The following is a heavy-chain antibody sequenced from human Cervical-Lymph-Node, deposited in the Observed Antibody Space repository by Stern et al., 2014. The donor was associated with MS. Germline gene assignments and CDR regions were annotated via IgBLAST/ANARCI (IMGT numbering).Heavy chain of an antibody. Sequence: VHLVKSGGGVVQPGTSLRLSCAASRFTFDNYGMHWVRQAPGKGLEWVSLISDDGSKKHYADSVKGRFTISRDNSNNTLFLQMNSLRPEDTAVYYCAKHRGEDWNYAFWFDPWGQGTLVTVSS. J-gene: IGHJ5*02. D-gene: IGHD1-7*01. V-gene: IGHV3-30*18. CDR2: ISDDGSKK. CDR3: AKHRGEDWNYAFWFDP. CDR1: RFTFDNYG.